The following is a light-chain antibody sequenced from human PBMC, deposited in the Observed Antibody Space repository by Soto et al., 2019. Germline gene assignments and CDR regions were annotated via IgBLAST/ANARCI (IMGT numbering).Light chain of an antibody. Sequence: QSVLTQPPSVSGAPGQRLTISCTGSSSNIGAGFDVHWYQQLPGTAPKLLMYNNNNRPSGVPDRFSASKSGTSASLAITGLQAEDEAEYYCQTYDSSLSASVFGGGTKLTVL. J-gene: IGLJ2*01. CDR2: NNN. V-gene: IGLV1-40*01. CDR3: QTYDSSLSASV. CDR1: SSNIGAGFD.